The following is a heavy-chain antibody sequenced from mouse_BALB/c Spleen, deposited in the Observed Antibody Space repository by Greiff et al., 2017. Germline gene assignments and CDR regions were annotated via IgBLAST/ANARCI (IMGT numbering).Heavy chain of an antibody. CDR1: GFNIKDYY. D-gene: IGHD1-1*01. Sequence: VQLQQSGAELVRSGASVKLSCTASGFNIKDYYMHWVKQRPEQGLEWIGWIDPENGDTEYAPKFQGKATMTADTSSNTAYLQLSSLTSEDTAVYYCSAWGGTTVVEGDYWGQGTTLTVSS. CDR2: IDPENGDT. V-gene: IGHV14-4*02. CDR3: SAWGGTTVVEGDY. J-gene: IGHJ2*01.